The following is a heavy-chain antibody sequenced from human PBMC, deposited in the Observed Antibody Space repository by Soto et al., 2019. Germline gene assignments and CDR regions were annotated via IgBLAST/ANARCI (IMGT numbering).Heavy chain of an antibody. CDR2: ISGSGGST. Sequence: GGSLRLACSASGFPFSSYAMSGVRPAPGKGLEWVSAISGSGGSTYYADSVKGRFTISRDNSKNTLYLQMNSLRAEDTAVYYCAKEESSGWPNYGMDVWGQGTKVTVSS. CDR3: AKEESSGWPNYGMDV. J-gene: IGHJ6*02. D-gene: IGHD6-19*01. CDR1: GFPFSSYA. V-gene: IGHV3-23*01.